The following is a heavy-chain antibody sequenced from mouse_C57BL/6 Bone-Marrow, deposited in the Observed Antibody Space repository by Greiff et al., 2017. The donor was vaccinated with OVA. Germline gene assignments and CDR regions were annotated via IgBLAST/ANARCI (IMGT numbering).Heavy chain of an antibody. CDR3: ARSVYYDYDEGFDY. V-gene: IGHV1-69*01. J-gene: IGHJ2*01. CDR1: GYTFTSYW. D-gene: IGHD2-4*01. Sequence: QVQLQQPGAELVMPGASVKLSCKASGYTFTSYWMHWVKQRPGQGLEWIGEIDPSDSYTNYNQKFKGKSTLTVDKSSSTAYMQLSSLTSEDSAVYYCARSVYYDYDEGFDYWGQGTTLTVSS. CDR2: IDPSDSYT.